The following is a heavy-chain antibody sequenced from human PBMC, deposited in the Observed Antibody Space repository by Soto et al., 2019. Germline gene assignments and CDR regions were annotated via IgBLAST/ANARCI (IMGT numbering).Heavy chain of an antibody. CDR3: ARVADCSGGRCYFSVDY. Sequence: QEQLQESGPGLVKPSQTLSLTCTVSGGSISSGDYYWSWIRQPPGKCLEWIGYIYYSGSTYYNPSLKSRVTTSVDTSKNQFSLKLSSVTAADTAVYYCARVADCSGGRCYFSVDYWGQGTLVTVSS. D-gene: IGHD2-15*01. CDR2: IYYSGST. J-gene: IGHJ4*02. CDR1: GGSISSGDYY. V-gene: IGHV4-30-4*01.